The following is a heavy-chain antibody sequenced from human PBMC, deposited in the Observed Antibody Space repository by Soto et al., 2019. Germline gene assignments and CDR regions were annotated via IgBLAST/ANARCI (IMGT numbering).Heavy chain of an antibody. V-gene: IGHV1-58*01. CDR1: GFTFTSSA. CDR3: GAQRYXSSGYFYEAY. J-gene: IGHJ4*02. Sequence: SVKVSCKASGFTFTSSAVQWVRQARGQSLEWIGWIVVGSGNTNYAQKFQERGTITRGMSTSTADMELSSLRSEETAGYYCGAQRYXSSGYFYEAYWAQRTLVTSP. D-gene: IGHD3-22*01. CDR2: IVVGSGNT.